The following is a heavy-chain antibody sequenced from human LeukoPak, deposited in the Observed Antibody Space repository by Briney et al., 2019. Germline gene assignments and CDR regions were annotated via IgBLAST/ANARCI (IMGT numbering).Heavy chain of an antibody. CDR2: FYTSGSP. D-gene: IGHD3-10*01. J-gene: IGHJ4*02. CDR3: ATGAGPFDY. V-gene: IGHV4-4*07. CDR1: GGSISSWQ. Sequence: PSETLSLTCTVSGGSISSWQWSWIRQPAGKGLEWIGRFYTSGSPNYNPSLKCRVTMSVDTSNNQFFLKVSSVTAADTAVYFCATGAGPFDYWGQGILVTVSS.